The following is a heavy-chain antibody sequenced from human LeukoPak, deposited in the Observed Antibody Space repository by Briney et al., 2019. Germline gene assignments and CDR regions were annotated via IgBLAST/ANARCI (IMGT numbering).Heavy chain of an antibody. V-gene: IGHV3-23*01. CDR3: AKVYHVFWSGYLDL. Sequence: GGSLRLPCAASGFTFRNYAMNWVRQAPGKGLEWVSAISGSGGSTYYADSVKGRFTISRDNSKNTLYVQMNSLRAEDTAVYYCAKVYHVFWSGYLDLWGQGTLVTVSS. J-gene: IGHJ5*02. CDR1: GFTFRNYA. D-gene: IGHD3-3*01. CDR2: ISGSGGST.